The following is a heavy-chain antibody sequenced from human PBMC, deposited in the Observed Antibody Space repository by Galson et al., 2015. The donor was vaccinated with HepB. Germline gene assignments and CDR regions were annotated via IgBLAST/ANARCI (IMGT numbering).Heavy chain of an antibody. Sequence: CAISGDSVSSNSVAWSWIRQSPSRGLEWLGTTYFRSKWYLDYSVSMKSRIIITPDTSKNQFSLQLNFVTPEDTAVYYCVRGQSRTYNIWGQGTMVPVSS. D-gene: IGHD3-16*01. CDR1: GDSVSSNSVA. CDR2: TYFRSKWYL. CDR3: VRGQSRTYNI. J-gene: IGHJ3*02. V-gene: IGHV6-1*01.